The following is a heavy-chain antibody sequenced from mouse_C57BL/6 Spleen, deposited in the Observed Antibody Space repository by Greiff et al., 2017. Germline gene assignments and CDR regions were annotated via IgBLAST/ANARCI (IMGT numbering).Heavy chain of an antibody. CDR3: ARGGNDYAWFAY. D-gene: IGHD2-4*01. V-gene: IGHV3-6*01. Sequence: EVQLQESGPGLVKPSQSLSLTCSVTGYSITSGYYWNWIRQFPGNKLEWMGYISYDGSNNYNPSLKNRISITRDTSKNQFFLKLNSVTTEDTATYYCARGGNDYAWFAYWGQGTLVTVSA. CDR1: GYSITSGYY. CDR2: ISYDGSN. J-gene: IGHJ3*01.